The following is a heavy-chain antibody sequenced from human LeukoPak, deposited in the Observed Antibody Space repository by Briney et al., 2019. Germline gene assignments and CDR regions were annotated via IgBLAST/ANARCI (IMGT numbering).Heavy chain of an antibody. V-gene: IGHV4-39*07. CDR3: ARDGYDILTGSRYFDL. CDR1: GGSISSSSYY. CDR2: IYYSGST. D-gene: IGHD3-9*01. Sequence: SETLSLTCTVSGGSISSSSYYWGWIRQPPGKGLEWIGSIYYSGSTYYNPSLKSRVTISVDTSKSQFSLKLSSVTAADTAVYYCARDGYDILTGSRYFDLWGRGTLVTVSS. J-gene: IGHJ2*01.